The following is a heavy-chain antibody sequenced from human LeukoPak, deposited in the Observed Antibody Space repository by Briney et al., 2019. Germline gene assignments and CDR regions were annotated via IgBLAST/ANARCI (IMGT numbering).Heavy chain of an antibody. J-gene: IGHJ4*02. CDR1: GDSIINDY. CDR3: ARGSTPTFNY. CDR2: VYYNGRT. V-gene: IGHV4-59*01. Sequence: SETLSLTCSVSGDSIINDYWSWIRQPPGKGLEWIGYVYYNGRTTYSPSLKSRVTISVDTSKNRFSLELHSVTAADTAVYYCARGSTPTFNYWGQGTLVTVSS. D-gene: IGHD1-1*01.